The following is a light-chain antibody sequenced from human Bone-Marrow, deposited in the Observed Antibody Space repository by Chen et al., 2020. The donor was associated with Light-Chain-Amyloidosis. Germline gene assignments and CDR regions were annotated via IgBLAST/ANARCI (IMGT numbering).Light chain of an antibody. CDR2: EVS. V-gene: IGLV2-8*01. CDR1: SSDVGGNNY. Sequence: QSALTQSPSASGSPGQSVTIACPGTSSDVGGNNYVSWYQQHPGKAPNLLIYEVSKRPSGVPDRFSGSKSGNTASLTVSGLQAEDEADYYCSSYAGSNNYVFGTGTKVAVL. CDR3: SSYAGSNNYV. J-gene: IGLJ1*01.